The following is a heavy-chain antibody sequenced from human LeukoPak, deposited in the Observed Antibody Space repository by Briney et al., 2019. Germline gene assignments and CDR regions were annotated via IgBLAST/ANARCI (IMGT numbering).Heavy chain of an antibody. CDR3: ARKGYCSSTSCYEDAFDI. V-gene: IGHV4-59*01. CDR2: IYYSGST. J-gene: IGHJ3*02. CDR1: GGSISSYY. D-gene: IGHD2-2*01. Sequence: KASETLSLTCTVSGGSISSYYWSWIRQPPGKGLEWIGYIYYSGSTNYNPSLKSRVTISVDTSKNQFSLKLSSVTAADTAVYYCARKGYCSSTSCYEDAFDIWGQGTMVTVS.